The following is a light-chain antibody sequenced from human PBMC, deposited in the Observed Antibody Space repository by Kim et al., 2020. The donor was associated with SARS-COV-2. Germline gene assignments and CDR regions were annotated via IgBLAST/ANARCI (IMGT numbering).Light chain of an antibody. J-gene: IGKJ2*01. V-gene: IGKV1-33*01. CDR2: DAS. CDR3: QQKDT. CDR1: QDISNY. Sequence: PSSLSASVGDRVTITCQASQDISNYLNWYQQKPGKAPKLLIYDASNLETGVPSRFSGSGSGTDFTFTISSLQPEDIATYYCQQKDTFGQGTKLEIK.